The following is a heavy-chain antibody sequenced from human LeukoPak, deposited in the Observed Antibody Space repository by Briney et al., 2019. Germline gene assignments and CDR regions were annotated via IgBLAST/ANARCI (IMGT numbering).Heavy chain of an antibody. D-gene: IGHD6-13*01. CDR2: IWYDGSNK. V-gene: IGHV3-33*01. Sequence: GGSLRLSCAASGFTFSSYGMHWVRQAPGKGLEWVAVIWYDGSNKYYADSVKGRFTISRDNSKNALSLQMNSLRAEDTAVYYCTRGIAATDTFLFDYWGQGTLVTVSS. CDR3: TRGIAATDTFLFDY. CDR1: GFTFSSYG. J-gene: IGHJ4*02.